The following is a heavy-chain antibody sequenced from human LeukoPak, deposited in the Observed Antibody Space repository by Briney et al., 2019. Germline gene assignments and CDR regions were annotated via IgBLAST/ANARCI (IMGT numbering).Heavy chain of an antibody. CDR3: ARSPSSWYDFDY. CDR2: MNPNSGNT. V-gene: IGHV1-8*01. CDR1: GYTFTSYD. J-gene: IGHJ4*02. Sequence: ASVKVSCKASGYTFTSYDINWVRQATGQGLEWMGWMNPNSGNTGYAQKFQGRVTMTRNTSISTAYMELSSLRSDDTAVCYCARSPSSWYDFDYWGQGTLVTVSS. D-gene: IGHD6-13*01.